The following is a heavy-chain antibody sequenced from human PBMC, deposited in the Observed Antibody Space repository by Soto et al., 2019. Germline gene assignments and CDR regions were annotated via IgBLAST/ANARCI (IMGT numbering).Heavy chain of an antibody. D-gene: IGHD3-10*01. CDR2: TIAIFKTA. Sequence: QVQLVQYGAEVKAPGSSVKVSCKASGGTFNGYSISWVRQAPGQGLEGVGGTIAIFKTANYAQKFQGRLTMPEDESTSTDYLELSGLRSADTAIYCCARVDSYLVRLVGQFYLDHGGEGTMVTVSS. J-gene: IGHJ4*02. V-gene: IGHV1-69*01. CDR3: ARVDSYLVRLVGQFYLDH. CDR1: GGTFNGYS.